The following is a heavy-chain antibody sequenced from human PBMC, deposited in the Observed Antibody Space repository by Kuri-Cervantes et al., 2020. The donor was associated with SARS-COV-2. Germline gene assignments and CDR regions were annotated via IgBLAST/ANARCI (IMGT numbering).Heavy chain of an antibody. Sequence: SCTVSGASNSNGSYYWSWIRQPAGKGLEWIGRFYTTERINYNPSLKSRVTISVDTSKNQFSLRLTSVTAADTAVYYCARDVVHTYGWRAFDYWGQGSLVTVS. V-gene: IGHV4-61*02. CDR3: ARDVVHTYGWRAFDY. J-gene: IGHJ4*02. D-gene: IGHD5-18*01. CDR1: GASNSNGSYY. CDR2: FYTTERI.